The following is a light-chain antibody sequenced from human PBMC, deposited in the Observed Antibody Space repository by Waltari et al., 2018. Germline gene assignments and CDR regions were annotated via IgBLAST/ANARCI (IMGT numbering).Light chain of an antibody. J-gene: IGKJ1*01. Sequence: EIVLTQSPGPLSLAPGERATLSCRASQSVSRTLAGYQQKPGPAPSLLIYAASTRAPGIPDRFSGSGSGTDFSLTISRLGPEDFAVYYCQHYVRLPATFGQGTKVEIK. CDR3: QHYVRLPAT. CDR2: AAS. V-gene: IGKV3-20*01. CDR1: QSVSRT.